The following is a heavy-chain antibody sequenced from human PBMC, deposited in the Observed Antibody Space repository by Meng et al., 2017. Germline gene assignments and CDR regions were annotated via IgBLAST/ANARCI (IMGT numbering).Heavy chain of an antibody. CDR1: GCTFSSYA. V-gene: IGHV1-69*01. D-gene: IGHD1-1*01. Sequence: GWLVQLGDGGKKPGSCVEVACKDCGCTFSSYAISWVRKDPGQGLEWMGGLIPIFATANYAQKFQGRVTITADESTSTDYMELSSLRSEDTAVYYCAKEVENWFDPWGQGTLVTVSS. CDR2: LIPIFATA. J-gene: IGHJ5*02. CDR3: AKEVENWFDP.